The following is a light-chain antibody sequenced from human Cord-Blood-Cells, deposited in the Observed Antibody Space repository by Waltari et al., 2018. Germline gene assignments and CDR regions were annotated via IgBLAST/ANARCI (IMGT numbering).Light chain of an antibody. CDR2: GTS. J-gene: IGLJ2*01. CDR1: SSNIGAGYD. Sequence: QSVLTQPPSVSGAPGQRVTISCPGSSSNIGAGYDVHWYQQLPGTAPKLLIYGTSSRPSGVPARFSGSKSGTSASLAITGLQAEDEADYYCQSYDSSLSVVFGGGTKLTVL. CDR3: QSYDSSLSVV. V-gene: IGLV1-40*01.